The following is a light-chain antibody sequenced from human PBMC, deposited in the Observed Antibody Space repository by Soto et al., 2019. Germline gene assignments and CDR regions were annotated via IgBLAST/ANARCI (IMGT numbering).Light chain of an antibody. J-gene: IGKJ5*01. V-gene: IGKV3-20*01. CDR2: GAS. CDR1: QSVSSSY. Sequence: ETVLTQSQGTLSLSPGERATLSCRASQSVSSSYLAWYQQQPGQAPRHLIYGASSRASGNPDRFSGSGSGTDFTLTISRLEPEDFAVYYCQQYGSAPPVTFGQGTRLESK. CDR3: QQYGSAPPVT.